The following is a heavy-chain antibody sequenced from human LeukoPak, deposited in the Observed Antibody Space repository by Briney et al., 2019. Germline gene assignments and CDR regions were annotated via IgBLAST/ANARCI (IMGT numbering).Heavy chain of an antibody. J-gene: IGHJ5*02. D-gene: IGHD3-10*01. CDR1: GYTFTGYY. CDR2: INPNSGGT. CDR3: ARGSYYYGSGSHTDNWFDP. Sequence: ASVKVSCKASGYTFTGYYMHWVRQAPGQGLEWMGWINPNSGGTNYAQKFQGRVTMTRDTSISTAYMELSRLRSDDTAVYYCARGSYYYGSGSHTDNWFDPWGQGTLVTVSS. V-gene: IGHV1-2*02.